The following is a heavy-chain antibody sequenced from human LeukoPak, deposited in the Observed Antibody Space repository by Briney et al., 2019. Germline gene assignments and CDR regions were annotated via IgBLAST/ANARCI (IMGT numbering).Heavy chain of an antibody. CDR1: GYSISSGYY. Sequence: PSETLSLTCTVSGYSISSGYYWGWIRQPPGKGLECIGSTYHSGSTYYNPSLKSRVTISVDTSKNQFSLKLSSVTAADTAVYYCARIGRNRSYYYYMDVWGKGTTVTVSS. J-gene: IGHJ6*03. D-gene: IGHD2/OR15-2a*01. V-gene: IGHV4-38-2*02. CDR2: TYHSGST. CDR3: ARIGRNRSYYYYMDV.